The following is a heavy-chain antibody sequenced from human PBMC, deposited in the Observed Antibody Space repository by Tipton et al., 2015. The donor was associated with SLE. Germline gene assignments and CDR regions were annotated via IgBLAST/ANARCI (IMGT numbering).Heavy chain of an antibody. J-gene: IGHJ2*01. CDR2: IYYSGST. V-gene: IGHV4-39*01. D-gene: IGHD3-3*01. CDR3: ARRENFWSGYSYFDL. CDR1: GGSISSSSYY. Sequence: LRLSCTVSGGSISSSSYYWGWIRQPPGKGLEWIGSIYYSGSTYYNPSLKSRVTISVDTSKNQFSLKLSSVTAADTAVYYCARRENFWSGYSYFDLWGRGTLVTVSS.